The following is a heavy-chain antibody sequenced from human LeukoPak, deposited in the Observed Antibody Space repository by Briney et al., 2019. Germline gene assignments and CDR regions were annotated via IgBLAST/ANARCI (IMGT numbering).Heavy chain of an antibody. Sequence: PGGSLRLSCAASGFTFSSYAMHWVRQAPGRGLEWVAVISYDGSNKYYADSVKGRFTISRDNSKNTLYLQMNSLRAEDTAVYYCARSRYCSGGSCYSYNWFDPWGQGTLVTVSS. D-gene: IGHD2-15*01. V-gene: IGHV3-30*04. J-gene: IGHJ5*02. CDR2: ISYDGSNK. CDR1: GFTFSSYA. CDR3: ARSRYCSGGSCYSYNWFDP.